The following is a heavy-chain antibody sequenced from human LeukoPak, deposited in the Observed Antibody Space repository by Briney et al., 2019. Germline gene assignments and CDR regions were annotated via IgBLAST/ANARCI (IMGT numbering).Heavy chain of an antibody. CDR3: ARDGYYSSSY. J-gene: IGHJ4*02. CDR2: IVVGSGNT. Sequence: ASVKVSCKASGFTFTSSAMQWVRQARGQRLEWIGWIVVGSGNTNYAQKFQERVTMTRDTSISTAYMELSRLRSDDTAVYYCARDGYYSSSYWGQGTLVTVSS. V-gene: IGHV1-58*02. D-gene: IGHD6-13*01. CDR1: GFTFTSSA.